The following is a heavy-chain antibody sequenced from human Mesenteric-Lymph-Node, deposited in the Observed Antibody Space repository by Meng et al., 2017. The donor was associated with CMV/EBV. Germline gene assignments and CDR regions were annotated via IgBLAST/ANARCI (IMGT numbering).Heavy chain of an antibody. J-gene: IGHJ6*02. CDR1: GFTFHTYS. Sequence: GESLKISCGVSGFTFHTYSMTWVRQAPGKGLEWVSSISSSSSYIYYADSVKGRFTISRDNAKNSLYLQMNSLRAEDTAVYYCATTDQNLDVWGQGTTVTVSS. CDR2: ISSSSSYI. V-gene: IGHV3-21*01. D-gene: IGHD2-2*01. CDR3: ATTDQNLDV.